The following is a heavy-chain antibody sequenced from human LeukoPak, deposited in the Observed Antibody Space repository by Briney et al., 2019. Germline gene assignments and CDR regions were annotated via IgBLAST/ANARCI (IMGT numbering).Heavy chain of an antibody. CDR1: GFIFKDYA. V-gene: IGHV3-23*01. D-gene: IGHD5-24*01. Sequence: GGSLRLSCAASGFIFKDYAMNWVRQAPGRGLQWVSSISLSGGSTYYRDSVKGRFTISRDNSKNTLYLEMNSLGAEDTAVYYCARGEKWPYYYYMDVWGQGTTVAVSS. CDR2: ISLSGGST. CDR3: ARGEKWPYYYYMDV. J-gene: IGHJ6*03.